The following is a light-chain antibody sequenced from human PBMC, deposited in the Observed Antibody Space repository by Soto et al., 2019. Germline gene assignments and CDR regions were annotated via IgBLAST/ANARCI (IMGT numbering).Light chain of an antibody. CDR2: WAS. V-gene: IGKV4-1*01. J-gene: IGKJ4*01. Sequence: DIVMTQSPDSLAVSLGERATINCKSSQTVLYSSNNKNYLAWYQQKPGQPPQLIIYWASTRESGVPERFSGSGSGTDFTLTISSLEAEDVAFYWCQQYFDVPFTFGGGTKVDI. CDR3: QQYFDVPFT. CDR1: QTVLYSSNNKNY.